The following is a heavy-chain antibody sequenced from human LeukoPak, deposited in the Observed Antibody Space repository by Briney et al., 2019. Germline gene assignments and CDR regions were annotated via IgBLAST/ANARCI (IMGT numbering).Heavy chain of an antibody. Sequence: GGSLRLSCAVPGFSFSSYWMSWVRQAPGNGPEWVANIKQDGGERFYVDSVKGRFTISRDNAKNSLYLQMNSLRVEDTAVYYCAREDHSNYNYWGQGTLVTVSS. CDR1: GFSFSSYW. CDR2: IKQDGGER. J-gene: IGHJ4*02. D-gene: IGHD4-11*01. V-gene: IGHV3-7*01. CDR3: AREDHSNYNY.